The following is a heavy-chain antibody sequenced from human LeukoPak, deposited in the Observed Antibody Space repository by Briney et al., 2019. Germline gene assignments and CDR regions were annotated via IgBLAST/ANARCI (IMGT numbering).Heavy chain of an antibody. CDR1: GGTFSSYA. J-gene: IGHJ4*02. V-gene: IGHV1-69*01. CDR2: IIPIFGTA. Sequence: SVKVSCKASGGTFSSYAISWVRQAPGQGLEWMGGIIPIFGTANYAQKFQGRVTITADESTSTAYMELSSLRSEDTAVYYCARDRSIAVAGTYFDYWGQGTLVTASS. D-gene: IGHD6-19*01. CDR3: ARDRSIAVAGTYFDY.